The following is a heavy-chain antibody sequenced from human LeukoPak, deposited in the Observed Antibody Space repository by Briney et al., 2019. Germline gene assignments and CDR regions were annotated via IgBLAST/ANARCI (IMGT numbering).Heavy chain of an antibody. CDR3: ARSVSSGYFLRYYYYYMDV. V-gene: IGHV1-46*01. J-gene: IGHJ6*03. D-gene: IGHD3-22*01. Sequence: ASVKVSCKASGYTFTSYCMHWVRQAPGQGLEWMGIINPSGGSTSYAQKFQGRVTMTRDTSTSTVYMELSSLRSEDTAVYYCARSVSSGYFLRYYYYYMDVWGKGTTVTVSS. CDR1: GYTFTSYC. CDR2: INPSGGST.